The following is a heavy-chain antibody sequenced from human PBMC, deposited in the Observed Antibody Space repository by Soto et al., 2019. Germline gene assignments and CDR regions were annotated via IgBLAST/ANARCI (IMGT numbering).Heavy chain of an antibody. J-gene: IGHJ4*02. CDR3: ARDPSMVRGVIRYYFDY. Sequence: GASVKVSCKASGYTFTGCYMHWVRQAPGQGLEWMGWINPNSGGTNYAQKFQGWVTMTRDTSISTAYMELSRLRSDDTAVYYCARDPSMVRGVIRYYFDYWGQGTLVTVSS. CDR1: GYTFTGCY. D-gene: IGHD3-10*01. CDR2: INPNSGGT. V-gene: IGHV1-2*04.